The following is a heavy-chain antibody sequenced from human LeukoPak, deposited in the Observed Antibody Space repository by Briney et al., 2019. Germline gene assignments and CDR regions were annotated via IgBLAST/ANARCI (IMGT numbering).Heavy chain of an antibody. Sequence: ASVKVSCKASGYAFTDYYMHWVGQAPGQGFEGMGWFNPNSGATNYAQKFQGRVTMTRDTSISTAHMELSRLRSDDTAVYYCARANFLYCSSTTCLFDYWGQGTLVIVSS. V-gene: IGHV1-2*02. CDR1: GYAFTDYY. D-gene: IGHD2-2*01. CDR3: ARANFLYCSSTTCLFDY. CDR2: FNPNSGAT. J-gene: IGHJ4*02.